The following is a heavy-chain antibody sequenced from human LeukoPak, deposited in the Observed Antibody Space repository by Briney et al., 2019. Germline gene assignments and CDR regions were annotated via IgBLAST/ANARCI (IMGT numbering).Heavy chain of an antibody. V-gene: IGHV1-46*01. D-gene: IGHD5-24*01. J-gene: IGHJ5*02. CDR2: ISPSGGST. Sequence: VASVKVSCKAFGYTFTSNYMHWVRQAPGQGPEWMGVISPSGGSTTYAQKFQGRVTLTRDMSKSTDYLELSSLRSEDTAVYYCARDNSVRDGAWWFNPWGQGTLVTVSS. CDR1: GYTFTSNY. CDR3: ARDNSVRDGAWWFNP.